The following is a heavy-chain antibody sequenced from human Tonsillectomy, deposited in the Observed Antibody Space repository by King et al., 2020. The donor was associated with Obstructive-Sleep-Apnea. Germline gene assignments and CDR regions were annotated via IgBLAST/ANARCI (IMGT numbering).Heavy chain of an antibody. Sequence: QLQESGPGLVKPSETLSLTCTVSGGSISSSSYYWGWIRQPPGKGLECIGYIYYSGSTYDNPSLKSRVTISVDTSKNHFYLKLHSVTAADTSVYYCARLRYVRWLPYYFDYWGQGTLVTVSS. V-gene: IGHV4-39*07. CDR1: GGSISSSSYY. CDR2: IYYSGST. J-gene: IGHJ4*02. CDR3: ARLRYVRWLPYYFDY. D-gene: IGHD5-12*01.